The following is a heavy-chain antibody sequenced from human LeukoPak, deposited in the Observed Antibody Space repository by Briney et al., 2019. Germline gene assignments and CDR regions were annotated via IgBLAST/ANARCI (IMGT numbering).Heavy chain of an antibody. D-gene: IGHD6-13*01. V-gene: IGHV1-2*06. J-gene: IGHJ4*02. CDR3: ARDQGGPTRSWYTGY. CDR1: GYTFTGYH. Sequence: GASVKVSCKASGYTFTGYHIHWVRQAPGQGLELMGRINPYSGDTNFAQKFQGRVTMTRDTSITTAYMDLSSLTPDDTAVYFCARDQGGPTRSWYTGYWGQGTQVTVSS. CDR2: INPYSGDT.